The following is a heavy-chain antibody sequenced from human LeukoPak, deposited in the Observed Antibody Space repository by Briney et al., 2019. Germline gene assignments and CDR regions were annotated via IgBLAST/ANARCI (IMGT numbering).Heavy chain of an antibody. V-gene: IGHV4-39*07. J-gene: IGHJ6*02. D-gene: IGHD2-2*01. CDR3: ARNWACSSTSCYLIDYYYYGMDV. Sequence: SETLSLTCTVSGGSISSSSYYWGWIRQPPGKGLEWIGSIYYSGSTYYNPSLKSRVTISVDTSKNQFSLKLSSVTAADTAVYYCARNWACSSTSCYLIDYYYYGMDVWGQGTTVTVSS. CDR2: IYYSGST. CDR1: GGSISSSSYY.